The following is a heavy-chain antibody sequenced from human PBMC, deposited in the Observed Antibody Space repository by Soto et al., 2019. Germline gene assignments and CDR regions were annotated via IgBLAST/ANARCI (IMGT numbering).Heavy chain of an antibody. Sequence: SETLSLTCAVYGGSLSGYYWSWIRQPPGKGLEWIGEMFHGGSTNYKPSLKSRVSISVDKSRNEFSLNLGSVTAADTAMYYCARDSASSGVFTWGQGTMVTVSS. CDR3: ARDSASSGVFT. CDR2: MFHGGST. CDR1: GGSLSGYY. V-gene: IGHV4-34*12. D-gene: IGHD6-19*01. J-gene: IGHJ3*01.